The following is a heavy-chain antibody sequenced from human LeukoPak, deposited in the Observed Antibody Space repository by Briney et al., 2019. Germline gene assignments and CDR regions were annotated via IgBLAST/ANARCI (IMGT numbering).Heavy chain of an antibody. D-gene: IGHD1-26*01. CDR3: ARAVVGAYAY. CDR2: IYSGGST. CDR1: GFTFSSYA. Sequence: GGSLRLSCAASGFTFSSYAMSWVRQAPGKGLEWVSVIYSGGSTYYADSVKGRFTISRDNSKNTLYLQMNSLRAEDTAVYYCARAVVGAYAYWGQGTLVTVSS. V-gene: IGHV3-53*01. J-gene: IGHJ4*02.